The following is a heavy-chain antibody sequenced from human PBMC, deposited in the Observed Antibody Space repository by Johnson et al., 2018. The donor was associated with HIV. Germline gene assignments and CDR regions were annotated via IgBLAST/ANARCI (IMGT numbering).Heavy chain of an antibody. J-gene: IGHJ3*02. CDR1: GFTFSTYG. V-gene: IGHV3-30*18. D-gene: IGHD2-15*01. Sequence: QVQLVESGGGVVQSGRSLRLSCAASGFTFSTYGMHWVRQAPGKGLEWVAVITYDGSNQYYGDSVKGRFTISRDNSKNTLYLQMNSLRPEDTALYYCAKDRGVYPAGWGDYSLNAFDIWGQGTMVTVSS. CDR2: ITYDGSNQ. CDR3: AKDRGVYPAGWGDYSLNAFDI.